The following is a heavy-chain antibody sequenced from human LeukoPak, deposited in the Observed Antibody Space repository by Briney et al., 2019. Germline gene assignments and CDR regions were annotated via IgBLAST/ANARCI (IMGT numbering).Heavy chain of an antibody. CDR3: ARDAPGTPFSAFDI. Sequence: PGGSLRLSCAASGFTFSSYSMNWVRQAPGKGLEWVSSISSSSSYIYYADSVKGRFTISRDNAKNSLYLQMNSLRAEDTAVYYCARDAPGTPFSAFDIWGQGTMVTVSS. J-gene: IGHJ3*02. CDR1: GFTFSSYS. V-gene: IGHV3-21*01. D-gene: IGHD3-3*01. CDR2: ISSSSSYI.